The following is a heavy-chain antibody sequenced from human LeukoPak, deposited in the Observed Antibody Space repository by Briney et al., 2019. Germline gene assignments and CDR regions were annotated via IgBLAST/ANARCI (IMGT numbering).Heavy chain of an antibody. V-gene: IGHV3-30*02. CDR1: GFTFSSYG. CDR2: IGYDGSNK. D-gene: IGHD4-17*01. J-gene: IGHJ6*03. Sequence: GGSLRLSCAASGFTFSSYGMHWVRQAPGKGLEWVAFIGYDGSNKYTADSARGRFTLSRDNSKDTLYLQMNSLRAEDTAVYYCAKWGGTTVTTSNFHMDVWGKGTTVTVSS. CDR3: AKWGGTTVTTSNFHMDV.